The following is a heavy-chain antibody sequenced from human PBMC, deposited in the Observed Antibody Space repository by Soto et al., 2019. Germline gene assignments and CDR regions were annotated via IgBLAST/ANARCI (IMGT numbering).Heavy chain of an antibody. CDR1: GYTISSSNHY. CDR3: VRDRYSYGSEVGQ. D-gene: IGHD5-18*01. J-gene: IGHJ4*02. CDR2: IYYSGST. Sequence: SETLSLTGTVSGYTISSSNHYWTWIRQPPGKGLEYIGYIYYSGSTFYNPSLKKRVTISLDTSKIQFSLNLKSVTAADTAVYYCVRDRYSYGSEVGQWGQGTLVTVSS. V-gene: IGHV4-30-4*01.